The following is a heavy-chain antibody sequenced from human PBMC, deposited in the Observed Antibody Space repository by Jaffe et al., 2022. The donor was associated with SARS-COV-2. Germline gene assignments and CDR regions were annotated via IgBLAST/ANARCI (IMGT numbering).Heavy chain of an antibody. CDR3: ARPPSSPLDAFDI. D-gene: IGHD6-13*01. V-gene: IGHV4-39*01. J-gene: IGHJ3*02. CDR1: GGSISSNPYP. Sequence: QLQLQESGPGLVKPSETLSLTCTVSGGSISSNPYPWGWIRQPPGKGLEWIGSLYYRGGTYYNPSLKSRLTISVDTSKNQFFLKMSSVTAADTAVYYCARPPSSPLDAFDIWGQGTMVTVSS. CDR2: LYYRGGT.